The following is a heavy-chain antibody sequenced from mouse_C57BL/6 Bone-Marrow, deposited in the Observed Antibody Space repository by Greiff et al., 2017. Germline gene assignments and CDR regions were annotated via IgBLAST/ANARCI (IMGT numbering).Heavy chain of an antibody. J-gene: IGHJ2*01. V-gene: IGHV14-4*01. CDR2: INPKNGDT. CDR1: GFYITDDD. Sequence: EVQLQQSGAELVRPGASVKLSCTASGFYITDDDMHWVKQWAEKGLEWIGWINPKNGDTKCASKFQGKATITADTSSNTAYLQPSSLTSEDPAVYYCTTLRNWGQGTTLSVSS. CDR3: TTLRN.